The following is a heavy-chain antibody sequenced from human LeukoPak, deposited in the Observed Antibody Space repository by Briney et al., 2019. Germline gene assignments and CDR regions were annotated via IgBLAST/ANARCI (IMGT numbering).Heavy chain of an antibody. V-gene: IGHV3-7*01. CDR2: IKEDGTEK. CDR3: TRDKMVGATRFDP. Sequence: GGSLRLSCAASGFTFSSYWMSWVRQAPGKGLEWLAIIKEDGTEKHYVDSVKGRFTISRDNAKNSLYLQMDTLRAEDTAVYYCTRDKMVGATRFDPWGQGTLVTVSS. J-gene: IGHJ5*02. CDR1: GFTFSSYW. D-gene: IGHD1-26*01.